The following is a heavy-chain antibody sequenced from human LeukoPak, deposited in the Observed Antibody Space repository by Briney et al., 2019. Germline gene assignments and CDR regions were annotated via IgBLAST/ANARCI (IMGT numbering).Heavy chain of an antibody. CDR2: IRYDGRNK. Sequence: PGGSLRLSCAASGFTFSSYGMHWVRQAPGKGLEWVAFIRYDGRNKYYADSVKGRFTISRDNSKNTLYLQMNSLRAEDTAVYYCAKDLSSSWTGFDYWGQGTLVTVSS. CDR3: AKDLSSSWTGFDY. CDR1: GFTFSSYG. J-gene: IGHJ4*02. D-gene: IGHD6-13*01. V-gene: IGHV3-30*02.